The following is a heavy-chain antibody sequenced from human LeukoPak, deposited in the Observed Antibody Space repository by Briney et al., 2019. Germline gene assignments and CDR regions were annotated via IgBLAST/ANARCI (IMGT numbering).Heavy chain of an antibody. CDR2: IYHTGSR. D-gene: IGHD6-13*01. CDR1: GASISSSDW. J-gene: IGHJ3*01. V-gene: IGHV4-4*02. Sequence: ASETLSLTCVVSGASISSSDWWSWVRQSPGKGLEWIGEIYHTGSRNYNPSLKSRVAMSADTSKNQFSLKLSSVTAADTAVYYCARGLWGQQLTFWGQGTMVTVSS. CDR3: ARGLWGQQLTF.